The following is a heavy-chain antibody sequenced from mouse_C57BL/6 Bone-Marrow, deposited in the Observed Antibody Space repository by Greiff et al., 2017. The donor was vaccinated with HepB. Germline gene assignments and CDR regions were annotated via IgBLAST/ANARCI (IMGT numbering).Heavy chain of an antibody. D-gene: IGHD2-10*01. CDR1: GFTFSSYA. CDR3: AGVSYPHYFDY. J-gene: IGHJ2*01. CDR2: ISDGGSYT. V-gene: IGHV5-4*01. Sequence: EVHLVESGGGLVKPGGSLKLSCAASGFTFSSYAMSWVRQTPEKRLEWVATISDGGSYTYYPDNVKGRFTISRDNAKNNLYLQMSHLKAEDIAMYYCAGVSYPHYFDYWGQGTTLTVSS.